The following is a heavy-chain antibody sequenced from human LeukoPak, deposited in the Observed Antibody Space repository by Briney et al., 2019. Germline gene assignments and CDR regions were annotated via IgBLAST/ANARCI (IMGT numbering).Heavy chain of an antibody. D-gene: IGHD6-19*01. J-gene: IGHJ3*02. Sequence: HPGGSLRLSCAASGFTFSSYEMNWVRQAPGKGLEWVAVISYDGSNKYYADSVKGRFTISRDNSKNTLYLQMNSLRAEDTAVYYCARSTSGWYPSSPLYAFDIWGQGTMVTVTS. CDR3: ARSTSGWYPSSPLYAFDI. CDR1: GFTFSSYE. CDR2: ISYDGSNK. V-gene: IGHV3-30*04.